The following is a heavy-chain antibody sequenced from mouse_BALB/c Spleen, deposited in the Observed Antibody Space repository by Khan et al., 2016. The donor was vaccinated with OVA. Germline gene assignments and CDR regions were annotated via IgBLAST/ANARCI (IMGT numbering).Heavy chain of an antibody. Sequence: EVQLVESGPGLVKPSQSLSLTCTVTGYSITTNYAWDWIRQFPGNKLEWMGYISYSGSTSYNPSLKSRISITRDTSKNQFFMQLNSVTTEDTATYYYARKNYYCYAVDDWGQGTSVTVSS. CDR3: ARKNYYCYAVDD. D-gene: IGHD1-1*01. CDR2: ISYSGST. CDR1: GYSITTNYA. V-gene: IGHV3-2*02. J-gene: IGHJ4*01.